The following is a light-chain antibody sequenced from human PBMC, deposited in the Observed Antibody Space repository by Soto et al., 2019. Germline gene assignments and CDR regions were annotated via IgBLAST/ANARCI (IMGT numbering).Light chain of an antibody. Sequence: EIVLTQSPGTLSLSPGERATLSCRASQSVSSSYLAWYQQKPGQAPRLLIYGASSRATGIPDRFSGSGSGTDFTLTSSRMEPEACAVYYCQQYGSSPPMYTFGQGTTLEI. CDR3: QQYGSSPPMYT. CDR1: QSVSSSY. V-gene: IGKV3-20*01. J-gene: IGKJ2*01. CDR2: GAS.